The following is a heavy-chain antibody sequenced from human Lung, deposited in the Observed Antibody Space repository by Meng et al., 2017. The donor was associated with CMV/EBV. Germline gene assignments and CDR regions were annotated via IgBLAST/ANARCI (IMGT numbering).Heavy chain of an antibody. D-gene: IGHD3-3*01. Sequence: LXCAVYGGSFSGYYWSWIRQPPGKGLEWIGEINHSGSTNYNPSLKSRVTISVDTSKNQFSLKLSSVTAADTAVYYCARGRYDFWSGYYRGYFDYWXQGKXVNGAS. J-gene: IGHJ4*02. V-gene: IGHV4-34*01. CDR3: ARGRYDFWSGYYRGYFDY. CDR2: INHSGST. CDR1: GGSFSGYY.